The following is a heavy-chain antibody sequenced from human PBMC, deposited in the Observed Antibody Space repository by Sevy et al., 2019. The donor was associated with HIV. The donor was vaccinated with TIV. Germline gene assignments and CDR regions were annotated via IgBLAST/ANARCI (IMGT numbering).Heavy chain of an antibody. CDR2: LSYDAADT. J-gene: IGHJ4*02. Sequence: GGSLRLSCAASGFALNSFAMHWVRQTPDKGLEWVAVLSYDAADTYYADSVKGRFSISRDNSKNSLYLQMSILRLEDTAVYYCARAGVPSYYQEHPRLYFDFWGQGTLVTVSS. CDR1: GFALNSFA. CDR3: ARAGVPSYYQEHPRLYFDF. D-gene: IGHD1-26*01. V-gene: IGHV3-30*07.